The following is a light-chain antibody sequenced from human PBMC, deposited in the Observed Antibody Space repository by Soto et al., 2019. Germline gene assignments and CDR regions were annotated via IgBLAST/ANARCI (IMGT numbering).Light chain of an antibody. J-gene: IGLJ1*01. CDR1: RSNIGSNT. CDR2: SNN. CDR3: AAWDDSLNGSYV. Sequence: QSVLTQPPSTSGTPGQRGTISFSGSRSNIGSNTVTWYQQLPGTAPKLLIYSNNQRPSGVPDRFSGSKSGTSASLAISGLQSEDEADYYCAAWDDSLNGSYVFGTGTKVT. V-gene: IGLV1-44*01.